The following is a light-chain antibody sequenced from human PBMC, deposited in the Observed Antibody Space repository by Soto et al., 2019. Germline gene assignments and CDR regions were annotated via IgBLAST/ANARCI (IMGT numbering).Light chain of an antibody. Sequence: QAVVTQPPSASGTPGQRVTISCSGSSSNIGSNYVYWYQQLPGPAPKLLIYRNNQRPSGVPDRFSGSKSGTSASLAISGLRSEDEADYYCAAWDDSLSGPWVFGGGTKLTVL. V-gene: IGLV1-47*01. CDR1: SSNIGSNY. J-gene: IGLJ3*02. CDR2: RNN. CDR3: AAWDDSLSGPWV.